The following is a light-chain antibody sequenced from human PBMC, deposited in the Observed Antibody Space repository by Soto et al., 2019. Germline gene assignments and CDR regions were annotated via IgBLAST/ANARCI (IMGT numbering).Light chain of an antibody. Sequence: QSVLPQPASVSGSPGQSITISCTGTSSDVGGYNYVSWYRQHPGNAPKLMIYEVSNRPSGVSNRFSGSKSGNTASLTISGLQADDEADYYCCSYKSGGTPAYVFGTGTKVTVL. J-gene: IGLJ1*01. V-gene: IGLV2-14*01. CDR1: SSDVGGYNY. CDR2: EVS. CDR3: CSYKSGGTPAYV.